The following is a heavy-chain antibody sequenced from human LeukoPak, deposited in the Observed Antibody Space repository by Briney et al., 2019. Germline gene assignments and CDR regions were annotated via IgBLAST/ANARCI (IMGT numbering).Heavy chain of an antibody. J-gene: IGHJ4*02. CDR1: GGSFSGYY. CDR3: ARAHRRGYYYDSSGYPVLDY. V-gene: IGHV4-34*01. Sequence: SETLSLTXAVYGGSFSGYYWSWIRQPPGKGLEWIGEINHSGSTNYNPSLKRRVTISVDTSKNQFSLKLSSVTAADTAVYYCARAHRRGYYYDSSGYPVLDYWGQGTLVTVSS. CDR2: INHSGST. D-gene: IGHD3-22*01.